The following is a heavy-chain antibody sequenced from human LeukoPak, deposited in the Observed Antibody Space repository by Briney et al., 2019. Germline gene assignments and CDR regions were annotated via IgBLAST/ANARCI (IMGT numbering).Heavy chain of an antibody. J-gene: IGHJ4*02. V-gene: IGHV4-61*02. Sequence: KTSETLSLTCTVSGGSISSGSYYWSWIRQPAGKGLEWIGRIYTSGSTNYNPSLKSRVTISVDTSKNQFSLKLSSVTAADTAVYYCARDIVGSGFDYWGQGTLVTVSS. D-gene: IGHD1-26*01. CDR2: IYTSGST. CDR3: ARDIVGSGFDY. CDR1: GGSISSGSYY.